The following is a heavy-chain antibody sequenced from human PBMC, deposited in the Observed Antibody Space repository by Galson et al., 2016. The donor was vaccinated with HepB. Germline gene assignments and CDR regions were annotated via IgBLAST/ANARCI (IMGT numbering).Heavy chain of an antibody. CDR1: GLTVYNNY. D-gene: IGHD3-9*01. CDR2: IYSGGDT. V-gene: IGHV3-66*01. J-gene: IGHJ5*02. Sequence: SLRLSCAASGLTVYNNYMSWVRQAPGKGLECISLIYSGGDTVYADSVKGRFTISRNHSKNMVYLQMNSLRVEDTAVYYCARDPPSVATGTWAWGQGTQVTVSS. CDR3: ARDPPSVATGTWA.